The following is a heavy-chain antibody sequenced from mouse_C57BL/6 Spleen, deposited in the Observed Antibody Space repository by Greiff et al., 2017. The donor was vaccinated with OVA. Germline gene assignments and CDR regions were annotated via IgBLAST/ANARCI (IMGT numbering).Heavy chain of an antibody. Sequence: QVQLQQSGAELVRPGASVTLSCKASGYTFTDYEMHWVQQTPVHGLEWIGAIDPDTGGTAYNQKFKGKAILPADKSSSTAYMELRSLTSYDSAVYYCTRAETVVAHYYAMDYWGQGTSVTVSS. D-gene: IGHD1-1*01. CDR2: IDPDTGGT. J-gene: IGHJ4*01. V-gene: IGHV1-15*01. CDR3: TRAETVVAHYYAMDY. CDR1: GYTFTDYE.